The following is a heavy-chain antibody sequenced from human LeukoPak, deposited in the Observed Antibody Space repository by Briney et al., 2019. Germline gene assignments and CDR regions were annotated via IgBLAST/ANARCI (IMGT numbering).Heavy chain of an antibody. Sequence: GGSLRLSCAASGFTFGPYTMNWVRQAPGKGLEWVSYISSSSDTIYYADSVKGRFTISRDNAKNSLYLQMNSLRAEDTAVYYCADSLRQGYWGQGTLVTVSS. CDR1: GFTFGPYT. D-gene: IGHD4-17*01. CDR3: ADSLRQGY. V-gene: IGHV3-48*04. J-gene: IGHJ4*02. CDR2: ISSSSDTI.